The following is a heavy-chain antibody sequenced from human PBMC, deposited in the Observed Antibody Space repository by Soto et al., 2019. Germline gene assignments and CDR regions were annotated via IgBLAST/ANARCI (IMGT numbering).Heavy chain of an antibody. Sequence: GGSLRLSCAASGFTFSSYAMSWVRQAPGKGLEWVSAISGSGGSTYYADSVKGRFTISRDNSKNTLYLQMNSLRAEDTAVYYCAKDGDYDYIWGSYRPTIYWGQGTLVTVSS. D-gene: IGHD3-16*02. J-gene: IGHJ4*02. CDR2: ISGSGGST. CDR3: AKDGDYDYIWGSYRPTIY. CDR1: GFTFSSYA. V-gene: IGHV3-23*01.